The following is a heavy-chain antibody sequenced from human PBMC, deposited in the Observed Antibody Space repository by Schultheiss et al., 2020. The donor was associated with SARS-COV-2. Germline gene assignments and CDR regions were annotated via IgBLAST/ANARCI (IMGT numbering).Heavy chain of an antibody. J-gene: IGHJ4*02. CDR1: GFTFSNYA. V-gene: IGHV3-23*01. CDR3: AKTVGATMGGYFDY. CDR2: ISGTGGST. D-gene: IGHD1-26*01. Sequence: GESLKISCAASGFTFSNYAMSWVRQAPGKGLEWVSAISGTGGSTYYADSVKGRFTISRDNSKNTLYLQMKSLRAEDTAVYYCAKTVGATMGGYFDYWGQGTLVTVSS.